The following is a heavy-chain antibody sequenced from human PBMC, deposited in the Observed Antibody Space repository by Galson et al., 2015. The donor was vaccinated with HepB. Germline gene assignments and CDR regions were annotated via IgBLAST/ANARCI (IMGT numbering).Heavy chain of an antibody. V-gene: IGHV3-23*05. CDR2: IDTSGVHT. CDR1: GFTFSSYD. CDR3: ASYRVTVGRWFDP. J-gene: IGHJ5*02. D-gene: IGHD4-11*01. Sequence: SLRLSCAASGFTFSSYDMTWVRQAPGKGLEWVSAIDTSGVHTPYADSVKGRFTISRDNSKSTLSLQMNSLRVEDTAIYYCASYRVTVGRWFDPWGQGTLVTVSS.